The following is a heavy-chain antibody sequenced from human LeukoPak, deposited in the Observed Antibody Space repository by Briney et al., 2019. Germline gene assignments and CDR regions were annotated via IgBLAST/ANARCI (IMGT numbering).Heavy chain of an antibody. CDR1: GXSISRSV. CDR2: IYYSGST. J-gene: IGHJ4*02. CDR3: ARGPYRSRYDY. D-gene: IGHD6-13*01. Sequence: SQTLALTSTGTGXSISRSVWSWIRQLPGKGLEWIGYIYYSGSTNYNPSLKSRVTMSVDTSKNQFSLNLSSVTAADTAVYYCARGPYRSRYDYWGQGTVVTVSS. V-gene: IGHV4-59*01.